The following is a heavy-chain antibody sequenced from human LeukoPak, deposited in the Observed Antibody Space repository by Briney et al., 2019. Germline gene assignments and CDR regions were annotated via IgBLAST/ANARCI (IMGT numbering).Heavy chain of an antibody. Sequence: GGSLRLSCAASGFTFSTYWMHWVRQGPGKGLVWVSRIDSDGSTTIYADSVKGRFTISRDNAKNTLYLQMDSLRAEDTAVYYCARGGGDHAFDAWGQGTMVTVSS. J-gene: IGHJ3*01. D-gene: IGHD2-21*02. CDR3: ARGGGDHAFDA. CDR2: IDSDGSTT. V-gene: IGHV3-74*01. CDR1: GFTFSTYW.